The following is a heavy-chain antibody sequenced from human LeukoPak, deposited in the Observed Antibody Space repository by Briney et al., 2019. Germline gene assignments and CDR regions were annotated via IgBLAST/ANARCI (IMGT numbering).Heavy chain of an antibody. J-gene: IGHJ4*02. Sequence: ASVKVSCKASGYTFTSYYIHWVRQAPGQGLEWMGIINPSGDGTGYAQKFQGRVTMTRDTSTSTVYMELSSLRSEDTAVYYCARNHIISYDSSGYPDYWGQGTLVTVSS. V-gene: IGHV1-46*01. D-gene: IGHD3-22*01. CDR1: GYTFTSYY. CDR3: ARNHIISYDSSGYPDY. CDR2: INPSGDGT.